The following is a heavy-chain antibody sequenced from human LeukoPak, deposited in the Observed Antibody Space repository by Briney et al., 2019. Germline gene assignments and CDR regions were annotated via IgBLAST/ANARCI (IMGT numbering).Heavy chain of an antibody. J-gene: IGHJ4*02. CDR3: ARVVAVAGTSDY. CDR2: INPSGGST. Sequence: GASVKVSCNASGYTFTSYYMHWVRQAPGKGLEWMGIINPSGGSTSYAQKFQGRVTMTRDTSTSTVYMELSSLRSEDTAVYYCARVVAVAGTSDYWGQGTLVTVSS. V-gene: IGHV1-46*01. CDR1: GYTFTSYY. D-gene: IGHD6-19*01.